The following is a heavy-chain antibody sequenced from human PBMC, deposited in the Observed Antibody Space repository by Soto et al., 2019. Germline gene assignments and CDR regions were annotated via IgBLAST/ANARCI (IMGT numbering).Heavy chain of an antibody. Sequence: ASVKVSCKASGGAFTNYAITWVRQAPGQGLEWMGGIIPVFGTTNYAQKFQRRVTITADESTNTAYMELSSLRSEDTALYYCARQGRCVNGVCYTSRLYYYYGMDVWGQGTTVTVSS. CDR1: GGAFTNYA. CDR3: ARQGRCVNGVCYTSRLYYYYGMDV. V-gene: IGHV1-69*13. D-gene: IGHD2-8*01. J-gene: IGHJ6*02. CDR2: IIPVFGTT.